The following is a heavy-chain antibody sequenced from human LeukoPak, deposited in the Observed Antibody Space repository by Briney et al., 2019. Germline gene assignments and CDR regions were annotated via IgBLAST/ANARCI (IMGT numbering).Heavy chain of an antibody. CDR2: INPSGGST. Sequence: ASVKVSCKASGYTFTSYYMHWVRQAPGQGLEWMGIINPSGGSTNYAQKFQGRVTMTTDTSTSTAYMELRSLRSDDTAVYYCARERAYYYGSGRWYWFDPWGQGTLVTVSS. CDR3: ARERAYYYGSGRWYWFDP. V-gene: IGHV1-46*01. CDR1: GYTFTSYY. J-gene: IGHJ5*02. D-gene: IGHD3-10*01.